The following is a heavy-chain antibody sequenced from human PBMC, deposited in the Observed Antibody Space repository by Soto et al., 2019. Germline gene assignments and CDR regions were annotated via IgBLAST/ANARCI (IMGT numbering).Heavy chain of an antibody. V-gene: IGHV3-74*01. CDR1: GFTFSSYW. CDR3: GRGTVRDRDFGDH. J-gene: IGHJ4*02. Sequence: EVQLVESGGDLVQPGGSLRLSCAASGFTFSSYWMHWVRQVPGKGLVWVSRISSDGSSTNYADSVRSRFIISRDNAKNTLYLQVNSLRVEDTAVYYCGRGTVRDRDFGDHWGQGPLVDVSS. D-gene: IGHD4-17*01. CDR2: ISSDGSST.